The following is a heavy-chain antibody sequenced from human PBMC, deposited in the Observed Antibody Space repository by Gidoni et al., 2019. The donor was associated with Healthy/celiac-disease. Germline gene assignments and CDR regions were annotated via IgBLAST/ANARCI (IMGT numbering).Heavy chain of an antibody. V-gene: IGHV4-59*01. CDR1: GGSISSYY. CDR2: IYYSGST. CDR3: ARGGKYDILTGYYGWYFDL. Sequence: QVQLQESGPGLVKPSETLSLTCTVSGGSISSYYWSWIRQPPGKGLEWLGYIYYSGSTNYSPSLKSRVTISVDTSKNQFSLKLSSVTAADTAVYYCARGGKYDILTGYYGWYFDLWGRGTLVTVSS. J-gene: IGHJ2*01. D-gene: IGHD3-9*01.